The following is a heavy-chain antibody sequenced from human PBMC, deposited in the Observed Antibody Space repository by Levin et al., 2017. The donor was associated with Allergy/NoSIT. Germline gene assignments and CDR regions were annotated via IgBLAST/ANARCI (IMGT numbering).Heavy chain of an antibody. CDR3: ARDRDYGDIRYFDR. D-gene: IGHD4-17*01. CDR2: IIPIFGTA. CDR1: GGTFSSYA. Sequence: SVKVSCKASGGTFSSYAISWVRQAPGQGLEWMGGIIPIFGTANYAQKFQGRVTITADESTSTAYMELSSLRSEDTAVYYCARDRDYGDIRYFDRWGRGTLVTVSS. V-gene: IGHV1-69*13. J-gene: IGHJ2*01.